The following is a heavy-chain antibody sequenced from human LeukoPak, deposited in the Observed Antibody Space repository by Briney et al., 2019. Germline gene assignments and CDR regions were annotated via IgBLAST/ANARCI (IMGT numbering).Heavy chain of an antibody. CDR3: ARGPAPSYYYMDV. CDR1: GGSISSSSYY. Sequence: SETLSLTCTVSGGSISSSSYYWGWIRQPPGKGVEWIGSIYYSGSTYYNPSLKSRVTISVDTSKNQFSLKVSSVTAADTAVYYCARGPAPSYYYMDVWGKGTTVTVSS. V-gene: IGHV4-39*01. J-gene: IGHJ6*03. CDR2: IYYSGST.